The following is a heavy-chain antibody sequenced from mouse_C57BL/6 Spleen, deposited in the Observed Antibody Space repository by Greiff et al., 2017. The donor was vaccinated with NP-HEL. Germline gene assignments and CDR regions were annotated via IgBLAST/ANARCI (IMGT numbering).Heavy chain of an antibody. J-gene: IGHJ3*01. D-gene: IGHD4-1*01. CDR3: ARELSGPVSWFAY. CDR2: IYPSDSET. CDR1: GYTFTSYW. V-gene: IGHV1-61*01. Sequence: QVQLQQPGAELVRPGSSVKLSCKASGYTFTSYWMDWVKQRPGQGLEWIGNIYPSDSETHYNQKFKDKATLTVDKSSTTAYMHLSSLASEDSAVYYCARELSGPVSWFAYWGQGTLVTVSA.